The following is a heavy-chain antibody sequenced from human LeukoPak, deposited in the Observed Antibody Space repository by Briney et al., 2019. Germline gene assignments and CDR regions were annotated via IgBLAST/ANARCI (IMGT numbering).Heavy chain of an antibody. Sequence: SVKVSCKASGGTFSSYAISWVRQAPGQGLEWMGGIIPIFGTANYAQKLQGRVTMTTDTSTSTAYMELRSLRSDDTAVYYCARGPYYGSGSPYYYMDVWGKRTTVTVSS. V-gene: IGHV1-69*05. J-gene: IGHJ6*03. D-gene: IGHD3-10*01. CDR3: ARGPYYGSGSPYYYMDV. CDR2: IIPIFGTA. CDR1: GGTFSSYA.